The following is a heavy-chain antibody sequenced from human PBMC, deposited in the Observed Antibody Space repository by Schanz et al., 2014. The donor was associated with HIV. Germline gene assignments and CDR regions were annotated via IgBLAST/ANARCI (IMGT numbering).Heavy chain of an antibody. CDR3: ARVGRAAAGFIYYYGMDV. CDR1: GASLSSYY. D-gene: IGHD6-13*01. CDR2: MYYSGRS. Sequence: QVQLQESGPGLVKPSETLSLTCTVSGASLSSYYWSWIRQPPGKGLEWIGYMYYSGRSKNNPSLKSRVTISVDTSKNQFSLKLSSVTAADTAVYYCARVGRAAAGFIYYYGMDVWGQGTTVTVSS. V-gene: IGHV4-59*01. J-gene: IGHJ6*02.